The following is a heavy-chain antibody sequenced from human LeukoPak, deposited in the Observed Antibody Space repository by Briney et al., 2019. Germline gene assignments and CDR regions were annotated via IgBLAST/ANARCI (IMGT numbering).Heavy chain of an antibody. CDR3: SRESGPFCPFGY. CDR2: ISLAGQT. Sequence: PSETLSLTCGVSGGSISGTNWWSWVRQPPGQGLEWIGEISLAGQTNYNPSLNGRVTMSLDKSSNQLSLHLTSVTAADTATYYCSRESGPFCPFGYWGQGTLVTVSS. CDR1: GGSISGTNW. D-gene: IGHD1-26*01. V-gene: IGHV4/OR15-8*02. J-gene: IGHJ4*02.